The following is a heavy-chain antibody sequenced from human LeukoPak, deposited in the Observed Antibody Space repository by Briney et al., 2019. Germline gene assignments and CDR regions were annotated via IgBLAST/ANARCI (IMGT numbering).Heavy chain of an antibody. J-gene: IGHJ5*02. CDR1: GYTFTSYG. Sequence: ASVKVSCKASGYTFTSYGISWVRQAPGQGLEWMGWINPNSGGTNYAQKFQGRVTMTRDTSISTAYMELSRLRSDDTAVYYCARYLGYYGSGSYNWFDPWGQGTLVTVSS. CDR3: ARYLGYYGSGSYNWFDP. V-gene: IGHV1-2*02. CDR2: INPNSGGT. D-gene: IGHD3-10*01.